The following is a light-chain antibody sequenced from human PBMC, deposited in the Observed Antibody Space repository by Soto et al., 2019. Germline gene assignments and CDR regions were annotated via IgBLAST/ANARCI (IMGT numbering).Light chain of an antibody. Sequence: QSVLTQPPSVSGAPGQRVTISCTGSSSNIGAGYDVQWYQQLTGTAPKPLTLGTTNRPSGVSDRFSGSKSGTSASLAITGLQAEDEADYYCQSYDTSLRGSIFGGGTKLTVL. CDR2: GTT. CDR1: SSNIGAGYD. CDR3: QSYDTSLRGSI. V-gene: IGLV1-40*01. J-gene: IGLJ2*01.